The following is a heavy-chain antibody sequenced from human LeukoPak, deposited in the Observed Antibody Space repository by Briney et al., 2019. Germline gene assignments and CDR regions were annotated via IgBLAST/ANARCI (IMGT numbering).Heavy chain of an antibody. CDR2: TRSKARRYTT. Sequence: GGSLRLSCAASGFTFSGYWMSWVRQAPGKGLEWVGRTRSKARRYTTEFAASVKGRFAIARDDSKNSMYLQMNNLKTEDTAVYYCTRDGGGGDNTAFDIWGQGTLVTVSS. V-gene: IGHV3-72*01. CDR3: TRDGGGGDNTAFDI. D-gene: IGHD2-21*01. CDR1: GFTFSGYW. J-gene: IGHJ3*02.